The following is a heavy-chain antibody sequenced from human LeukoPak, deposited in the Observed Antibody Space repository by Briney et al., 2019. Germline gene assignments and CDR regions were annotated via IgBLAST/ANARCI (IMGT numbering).Heavy chain of an antibody. D-gene: IGHD6-19*01. J-gene: IGHJ4*02. Sequence: GGSLRLSCAASGFTFNLYAMTCVRQAPGGGLEWVSTFYETLKTDYADSVKGRFTISRDTSNNMLYLQMNSLRTEDTAIYYCAKRGAGSGGLHYWGQGTLVTVSS. CDR3: AKRGAGSGGLHY. CDR2: FYETLKT. V-gene: IGHV3-23*01. CDR1: GFTFNLYA.